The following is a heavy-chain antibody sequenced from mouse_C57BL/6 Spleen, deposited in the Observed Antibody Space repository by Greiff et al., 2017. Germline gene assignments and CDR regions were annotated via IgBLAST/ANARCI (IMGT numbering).Heavy chain of an antibody. CDR3: ARKVYDGYLYAMDY. J-gene: IGHJ4*01. Sequence: VQLQQSGPELVRPGASVKISCKASGYAFSSSWMNWVKQRPGKGLEWIGRIYPGDGDTNYNGKFKGKATLTADKSSSTAYMQLSSLTSEDSAVYFCARKVYDGYLYAMDYWGQGTSVTVSS. D-gene: IGHD2-3*01. CDR2: IYPGDGDT. V-gene: IGHV1-82*01. CDR1: GYAFSSSW.